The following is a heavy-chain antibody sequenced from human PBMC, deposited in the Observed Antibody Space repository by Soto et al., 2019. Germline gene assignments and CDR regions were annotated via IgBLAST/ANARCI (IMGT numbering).Heavy chain of an antibody. D-gene: IGHD3-10*01. CDR1: GGSISSDGYY. Sequence: QVQLQESGPGLVKPSQTLSLTCTVSGGSISSDGYYWSWIGQHPGKGLEWIGYIYYSGSTYYTPSLTSRITISVDTSKNQFSLMLSSVTAADTAVYYCARAYYGSGSPIRYYYYGMDVWGQGTTVTVSS. CDR2: IYYSGST. V-gene: IGHV4-31*03. CDR3: ARAYYGSGSPIRYYYYGMDV. J-gene: IGHJ6*02.